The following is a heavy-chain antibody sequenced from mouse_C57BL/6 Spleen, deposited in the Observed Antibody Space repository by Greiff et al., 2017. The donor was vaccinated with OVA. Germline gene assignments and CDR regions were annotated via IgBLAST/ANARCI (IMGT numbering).Heavy chain of an antibody. Sequence: VQLQQSGPGLVKPSQSLSLTCSVTGYSITSGYYWNWIRQFPGNKLEWMGYISYDGSNNYNPSLKNRISITRDTSKNQFFLKLNSVTTEDTATYYCAREGEGYYAMDYWGQGTSVTVSS. CDR1: GYSITSGYY. CDR3: AREGEGYYAMDY. V-gene: IGHV3-6*01. J-gene: IGHJ4*01. CDR2: ISYDGSN.